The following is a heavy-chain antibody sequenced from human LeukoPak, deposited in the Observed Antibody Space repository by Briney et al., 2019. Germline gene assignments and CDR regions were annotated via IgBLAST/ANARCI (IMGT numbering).Heavy chain of an antibody. CDR3: ATYSGWYEPKLYYFDY. CDR1: GYTLTELS. V-gene: IGHV1-24*01. D-gene: IGHD6-19*01. J-gene: IGHJ4*02. Sequence: ASVKVSCKVSGYTLTELSMHWVRQAPGKGLEWMGGFDPEDGETIYAQKFQGRVTMTEDTSTDTAYMELGSLRSEDTAVYYCATYSGWYEPKLYYFDYWGQGTLVTVSS. CDR2: FDPEDGET.